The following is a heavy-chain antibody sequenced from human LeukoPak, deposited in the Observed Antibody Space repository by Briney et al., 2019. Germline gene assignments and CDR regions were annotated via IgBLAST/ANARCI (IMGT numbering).Heavy chain of an antibody. V-gene: IGHV3-30-3*01. J-gene: IGHJ6*02. CDR1: GFTFSSYA. Sequence: GGSLRLSCAASGFTFSSYAMHWVRQAPGKGLEWVAVMSYDGSNRYYADSVKGRFTISRDNSKNTLYLQMNSLRAEDTAVYYCASSLYYDFWSGYYPYGMDVWGQGTTVTVSS. CDR3: ASSLYYDFWSGYYPYGMDV. D-gene: IGHD3-3*01. CDR2: MSYDGSNR.